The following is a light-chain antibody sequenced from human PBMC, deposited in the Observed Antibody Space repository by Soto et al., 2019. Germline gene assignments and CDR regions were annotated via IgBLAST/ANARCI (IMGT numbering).Light chain of an antibody. Sequence: EIVMTQSPAALSVSPGERVTLSCRASQRVSRDLAWYQQKPGQAPRLLIYDASNRATGIPDRFSGSGSGSDFTLTISRLEPEDFAVYYCQQRSNWPLITFGQGTRLEI. CDR1: QRVSRD. V-gene: IGKV3-11*01. CDR3: QQRSNWPLIT. J-gene: IGKJ5*01. CDR2: DAS.